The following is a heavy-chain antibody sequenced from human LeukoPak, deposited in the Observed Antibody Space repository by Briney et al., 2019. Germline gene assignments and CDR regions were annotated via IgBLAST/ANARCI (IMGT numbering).Heavy chain of an antibody. J-gene: IGHJ6*03. Sequence: PGGSLRLSCAASGFTVSSNYMSWVRQVPGKGLEGVSVIYSGGSTYYADSVKGRLTISRDNSKNTLYLQMNSLRAEDTAVYYCARDLKESNEGFLEWLSDYYYYYYMDVWGKGTTVTVSS. CDR1: GFTVSSNY. D-gene: IGHD3-3*01. CDR2: IYSGGST. V-gene: IGHV3-66*02. CDR3: ARDLKESNEGFLEWLSDYYYYYYMDV.